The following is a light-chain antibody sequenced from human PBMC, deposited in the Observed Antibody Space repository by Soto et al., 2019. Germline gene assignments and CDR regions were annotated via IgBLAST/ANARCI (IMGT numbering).Light chain of an antibody. CDR2: VND. V-gene: IGLV1-44*01. CDR1: SSNMGTNT. J-gene: IGLJ1*01. Sequence: QSVLTQPPSASGTPGQRVTISCSGGSSNMGTNTVSWYQQVPGTAPKVLIYVNDQRPSGVPGRFSGSNSGTSASLAISGLQPEDEADYYCVALDDSLNGHVFGTGTQLTVL. CDR3: VALDDSLNGHV.